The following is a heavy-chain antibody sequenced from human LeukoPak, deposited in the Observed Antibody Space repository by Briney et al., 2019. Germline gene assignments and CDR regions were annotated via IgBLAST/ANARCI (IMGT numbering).Heavy chain of an antibody. CDR2: IYHTGNT. D-gene: IGHD3-10*01. CDR3: ARILRGVIVTSFDY. CDR1: GGSITSGNYY. J-gene: IGHJ4*02. V-gene: IGHV4-30-2*01. Sequence: PSQTLSLTCTLSGGSITSGNYYWSWIRQPPGKGLEWIGSIYHTGNTDYNPSLKSRVSLSVDTSKNQFSLSLNSVTAADTAVYYCARILRGVIVTSFDYWGQGILVTVSS.